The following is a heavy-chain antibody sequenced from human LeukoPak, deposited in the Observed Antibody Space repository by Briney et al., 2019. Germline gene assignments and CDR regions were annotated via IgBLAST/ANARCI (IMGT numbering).Heavy chain of an antibody. CDR3: AKLRYSYGSHSFDY. J-gene: IGHJ4*02. CDR1: GFTFSNSA. Sequence: GGSLRLSCAASGFTFSNSATSWVRQAPGKGLEWVSSISGSGGSTNYADSVKGRFTISRDNSKNTLYLQMNSLRAEDTAVYYCAKLRYSYGSHSFDYWGQGTLVTVSS. CDR2: ISGSGGST. V-gene: IGHV3-23*01. D-gene: IGHD5-18*01.